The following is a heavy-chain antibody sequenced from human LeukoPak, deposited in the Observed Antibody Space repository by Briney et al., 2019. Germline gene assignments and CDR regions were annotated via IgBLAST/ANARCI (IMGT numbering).Heavy chain of an antibody. CDR2: ISWNSGSI. CDR1: GFTFDDYA. J-gene: IGHJ4*02. CDR3: AKDNRRHYTSGPNPDSLH. V-gene: IGHV3-9*01. Sequence: GGSLRLSCAASGFTFDDYAMHWVRKAPGKGLEWVSGISWNSGSIDYADSVKGRFTISRDNAKNSLYLQMNSLRVEDTAFYYCAKDNRRHYTSGPNPDSLHWGQGALVTVSS. D-gene: IGHD6-19*01.